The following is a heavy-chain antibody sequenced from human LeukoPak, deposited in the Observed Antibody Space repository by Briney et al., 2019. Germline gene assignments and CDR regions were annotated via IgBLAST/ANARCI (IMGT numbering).Heavy chain of an antibody. CDR2: IIPIFRTT. J-gene: IGHJ4*02. CDR1: GGTFGSYS. CDR3: VRGAWFGELGKYYFDY. D-gene: IGHD3-10*01. Sequence: SVKVSCKASGGTFGSYSISWVRQAPGQGLEWMGGIIPIFRTTHYAHKFQGRVTIVTDASTSTASMELSSLRSEDTAVYYCVRGAWFGELGKYYFDYWGQGTPVTVSS. V-gene: IGHV1-69*05.